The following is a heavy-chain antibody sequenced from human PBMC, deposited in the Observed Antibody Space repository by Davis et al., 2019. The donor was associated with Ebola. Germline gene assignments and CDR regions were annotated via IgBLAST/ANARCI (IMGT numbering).Heavy chain of an antibody. D-gene: IGHD3-3*01. CDR3: ARDTDDFWSGYSLWFDP. J-gene: IGHJ5*02. CDR2: IIPIFGIA. V-gene: IGHV1-69*04. CDR1: GGTFSSYA. Sequence: SVKVSCKASGGTFSSYAISWVRQAPGQGLEWMGRIIPIFGIANYAQKFQGRVTITADKSTSTAYMELSSLRSEDTAVYYCARDTDDFWSGYSLWFDPWGQGTLVTVSS.